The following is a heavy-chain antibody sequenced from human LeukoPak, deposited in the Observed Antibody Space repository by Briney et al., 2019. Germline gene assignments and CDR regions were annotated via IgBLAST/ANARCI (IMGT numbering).Heavy chain of an antibody. Sequence: GGSLRLSCAASGFIFSNYWMTWVRQAPGKGLEWVAVISYDGSNKYYADSVKGRFTISRDNSKNTLYLQMNSLRAEDTAVYYCARAMRGIVVVISQHWGQGTLVTVSS. CDR3: ARAMRGIVVVISQH. J-gene: IGHJ1*01. D-gene: IGHD3-22*01. V-gene: IGHV3-30*03. CDR1: GFIFSNYW. CDR2: ISYDGSNK.